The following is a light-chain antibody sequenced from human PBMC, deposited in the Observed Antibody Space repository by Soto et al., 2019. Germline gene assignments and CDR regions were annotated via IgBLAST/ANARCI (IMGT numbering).Light chain of an antibody. Sequence: ENVLTQSPGTLSLSPGERATLSCRASQSVSSDYLAWYQQKPGQPPRLLIYEASTRAIGIPDRFSGSGSGTEFTLTISSREPEDFAVYFCQHFGNSPLWTFGQGTKVEVK. CDR2: EAS. J-gene: IGKJ1*01. V-gene: IGKV3-20*01. CDR3: QHFGNSPLWT. CDR1: QSVSSDY.